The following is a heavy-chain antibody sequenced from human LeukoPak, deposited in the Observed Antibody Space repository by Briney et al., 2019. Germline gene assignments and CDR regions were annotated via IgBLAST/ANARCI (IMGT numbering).Heavy chain of an antibody. D-gene: IGHD6-13*01. CDR3: ARDPGAAAGLWDYYYSMDV. Sequence: SETLSLTCTVSGASISSYYWSWSRQPPGKGLEWIGYIYYSGSTNYNPSLKSRVTISVDTSKNQFSLKLSSVTAADTAVYYCARDPGAAAGLWDYYYSMDVWGQGTTVTVSS. V-gene: IGHV4-59*01. CDR1: GASISSYY. J-gene: IGHJ6*02. CDR2: IYYSGST.